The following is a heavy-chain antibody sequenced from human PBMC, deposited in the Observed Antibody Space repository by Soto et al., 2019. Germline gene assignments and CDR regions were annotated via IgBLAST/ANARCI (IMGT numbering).Heavy chain of an antibody. Sequence: QVQLQESGPGLVKPSQTLSLTCTVSGGSITSGGFYWSWIRQHPGKGLEWIAYIFPSGSTDYNPSLQSRVTISADTSKNQFSLKLTFVTAADTAVYYCVRGGIAGNWFDPWGQGTLVTVSS. CDR1: GGSITSGGFY. CDR3: VRGGIAGNWFDP. D-gene: IGHD6-13*01. CDR2: IFPSGST. V-gene: IGHV4-31*03. J-gene: IGHJ5*02.